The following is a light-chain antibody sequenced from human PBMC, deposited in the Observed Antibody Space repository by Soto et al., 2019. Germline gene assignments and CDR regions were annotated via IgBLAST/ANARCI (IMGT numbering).Light chain of an antibody. CDR1: QSISSY. V-gene: IGKV3-11*01. CDR3: QQRSSWPIT. CDR2: DAS. J-gene: IGKJ5*01. Sequence: EIVLTQSPATLSLSPGERATLSCRASQSISSYLSWYQQKPGQAPRLLIYDASNRATGIPARFSGSGSGTDFTVTISSLEPEDFAVYYCQQRSSWPITFGPGTRLEIK.